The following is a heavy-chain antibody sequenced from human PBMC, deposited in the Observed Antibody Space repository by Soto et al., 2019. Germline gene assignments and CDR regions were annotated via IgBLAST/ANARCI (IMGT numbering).Heavy chain of an antibody. CDR2: ISAYNGNT. Sequence: QVQLVQSGAEVKKPGASVKVSCKASGYTFTSYGISWVRQAPGQGLEWMGWISAYNGNTNYAQKLQGRVTMTTDTSTRTAYMELRSLRSDDTAVYYCARETRYSSGRRYYGMDVWGQGTTVTVSS. V-gene: IGHV1-18*01. D-gene: IGHD6-19*01. J-gene: IGHJ6*02. CDR3: ARETRYSSGRRYYGMDV. CDR1: GYTFTSYG.